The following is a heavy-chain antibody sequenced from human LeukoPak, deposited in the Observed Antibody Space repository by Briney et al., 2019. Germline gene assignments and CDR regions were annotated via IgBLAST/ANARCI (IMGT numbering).Heavy chain of an antibody. CDR2: IYSDGTT. D-gene: IGHD3-10*01. CDR3: AGFVDGFD. Sequence: GGSLRLSCTVSGFTVSSNYMTWVRQAPGKGLEWVSVIYSDGTTYNADSVKGRFTISRDNAKNSLYLQMNSLRAEDTAVYYCAGFVDGFDWGQGTLVTVSS. CDR1: GFTVSSNY. V-gene: IGHV3-53*01. J-gene: IGHJ4*02.